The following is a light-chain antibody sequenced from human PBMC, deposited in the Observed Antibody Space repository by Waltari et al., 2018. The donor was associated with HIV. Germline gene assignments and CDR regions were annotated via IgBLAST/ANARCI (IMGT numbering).Light chain of an antibody. J-gene: IGLJ3*02. CDR2: SNT. CDR3: QSYDGTLSVWV. V-gene: IGLV1-40*01. CDR1: TSNIRAGYA. Sequence: QSVLTQPPSVSGAPGQSVSLSCAGQTSNIRAGYAVHWYLQLPGSAPKLLIHSNTERPSGIPDRFSGSRSGASASLAITGLQVEDEGDYYCQSYDGTLSVWVFGGGTKLTVL.